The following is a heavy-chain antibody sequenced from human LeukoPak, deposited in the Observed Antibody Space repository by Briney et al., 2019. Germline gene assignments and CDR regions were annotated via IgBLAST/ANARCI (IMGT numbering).Heavy chain of an antibody. J-gene: IGHJ4*02. D-gene: IGHD2-15*01. CDR3: AKGQRWELPLDF. CDR2: ISDSGRST. CDR1: GFTFSSYA. V-gene: IGHV3-23*01. Sequence: GGFLRLSCAASGFTFSSYAMTWVRQAPGKGLEWVSAISDSGRSTYYADSVKGRFTISRDVSKSTLYLQMNSLRAEDTALYYCAKGQRWELPLDFWGQGTLVTVSS.